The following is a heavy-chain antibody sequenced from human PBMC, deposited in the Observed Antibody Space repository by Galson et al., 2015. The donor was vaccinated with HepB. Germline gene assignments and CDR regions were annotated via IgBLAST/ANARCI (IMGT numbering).Heavy chain of an antibody. Sequence: SLRLSCAASGFSFSNYAMGWVRQAPGKGLEWVSSISASGGATFYADSVRGRFTISRDNSKNTLYLQMSRLRVEDTAVYYCVKEAGQLHPTWYWYHGMDVWGQGTTVTVSS. J-gene: IGHJ6*02. CDR2: ISASGGAT. D-gene: IGHD1-1*01. CDR1: GFSFSNYA. CDR3: VKEAGQLHPTWYWYHGMDV. V-gene: IGHV3-23*01.